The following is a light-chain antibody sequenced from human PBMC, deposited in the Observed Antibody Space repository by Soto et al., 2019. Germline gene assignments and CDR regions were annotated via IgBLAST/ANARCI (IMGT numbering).Light chain of an antibody. V-gene: IGKV3-11*01. J-gene: IGKJ4*01. CDR3: QQRNNWLI. CDR2: DAS. Sequence: EVVLTQSPATLSLSPGERATLSCRASQSVSSYLAWYQQKPGQAPRLLIYDASKRPPGIPARFSGSGSGTDFTLTISSLEPEDCAVYYCQQRNNWLIFGGGTKVEIK. CDR1: QSVSSY.